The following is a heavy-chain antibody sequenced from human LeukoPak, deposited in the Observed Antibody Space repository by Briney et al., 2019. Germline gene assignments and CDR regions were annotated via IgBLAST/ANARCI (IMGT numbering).Heavy chain of an antibody. J-gene: IGHJ4*02. CDR2: INGDGGST. Sequence: GGSLRLSCAASGFSFVNNAMGWVRQAPGKGLVWVSHINGDGGSTGYADSVKGRFTISRDNAKNTLYLHMNSLRAEDTAVYYCARDQVGATPIDYWGQGTVVTVSS. CDR3: ARDQVGATPIDY. CDR1: GFSFVNNA. V-gene: IGHV3-74*01. D-gene: IGHD1-26*01.